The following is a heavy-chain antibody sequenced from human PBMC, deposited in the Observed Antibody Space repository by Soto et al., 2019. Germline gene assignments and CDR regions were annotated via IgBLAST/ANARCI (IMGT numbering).Heavy chain of an antibody. CDR3: AKDSSLSASFDY. CDR1: GFTFSSYA. J-gene: IGHJ4*02. CDR2: ISGSGGST. Sequence: GGSLRLSCAASGFTFSSYAMSWVRQAPGKGLEWVSAISGSGGSTYYADSVKGRFTISRDNSKNTLYLQMNSLIAEDTTVYYCAKDSSLSASFDYWGQGTLVTVSS. D-gene: IGHD6-6*01. V-gene: IGHV3-23*01.